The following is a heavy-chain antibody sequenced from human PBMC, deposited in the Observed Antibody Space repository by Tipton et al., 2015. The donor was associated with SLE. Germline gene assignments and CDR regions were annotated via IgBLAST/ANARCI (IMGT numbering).Heavy chain of an antibody. J-gene: IGHJ6*02. CDR2: INHSGNT. CDR3: AGATDCSGGRCYSAYYDYDGRDV. Sequence: TLSLTCAVYGGSFSGYYWSWIRKPPGKGLERIGEINHSGNTNSNLSLKSRVTIAVATSKNQFSLKLSSVTAADTAVYYCAGATDCSGGRCYSAYYDYDGRDVWGQGTAVAVSS. D-gene: IGHD2-15*01. V-gene: IGHV4-34*01. CDR1: GGSFSGYY.